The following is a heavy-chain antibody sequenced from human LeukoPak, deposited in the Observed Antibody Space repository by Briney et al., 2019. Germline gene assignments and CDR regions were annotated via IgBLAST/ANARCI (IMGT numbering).Heavy chain of an antibody. J-gene: IGHJ3*02. V-gene: IGHV3-23*01. CDR2: ISGSGGST. D-gene: IGHD3-9*01. CDR3: AKENSQYYDILTGYPTLGNAFDT. CDR1: GFTFSSYA. Sequence: PGGSLRPSCAASGFTFSSYAMSWVRQAPGKGLEWVSAISGSGGSTYYADSVKGRFTISRDNSKNTLYLQMNSLRAEDTAVYYCAKENSQYYDILTGYPTLGNAFDTWGQGTMVTVSS.